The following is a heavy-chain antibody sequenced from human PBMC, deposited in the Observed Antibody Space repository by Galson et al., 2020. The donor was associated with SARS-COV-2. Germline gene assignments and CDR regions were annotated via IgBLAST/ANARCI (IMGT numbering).Heavy chain of an antibody. D-gene: IGHD6-13*01. J-gene: IGHJ5*02. CDR3: AKDTSSSWPNWFDP. V-gene: IGHV3-23*01. Sequence: GGSLRLSCAASGFTFSSYGMSWVRQAPGKGLEWVSGISGSGGTTYYADSVKGRFTISRDNPKNTLYLEMNSLTGEDTAVYYCAKDTSSSWPNWFDPWGQGTLVTVSS. CDR2: ISGSGGTT. CDR1: GFTFSSYG.